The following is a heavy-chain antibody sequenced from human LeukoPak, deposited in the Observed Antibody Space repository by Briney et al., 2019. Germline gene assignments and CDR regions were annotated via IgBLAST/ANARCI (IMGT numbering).Heavy chain of an antibody. V-gene: IGHV3-30*18. CDR3: AKDRAELLRYYYYTMDV. Sequence: PGGSLRLSCAASGFTFSSYGMRWVRQAPGKGLEWVAVISYDGSNKHYADSVKGRFTISRDNSKNTLHLEMNSLRGEDTAVYYCAKDRAELLRYYYYTMDVWGQGTTVTVSS. CDR1: GFTFSSYG. CDR2: ISYDGSNK. D-gene: IGHD1-7*01. J-gene: IGHJ6*02.